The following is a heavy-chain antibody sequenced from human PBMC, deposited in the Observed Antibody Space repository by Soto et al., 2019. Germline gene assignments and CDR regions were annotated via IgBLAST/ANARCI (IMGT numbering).Heavy chain of an antibody. CDR2: LYYSGST. Sequence: QVQLQESGPGLVKPSQTLSLTCTVSGGSISSGDYYWSWIRQPPGKGLEWIGYLYYSGSTYYNPSLKSRVTISVDTSKIQLSVKLSSVTAVHTAVYSCARVTLITFVGSPLKYFDYWGQGTLVTVAS. CDR1: GGSISSGDYY. J-gene: IGHJ4*02. CDR3: ARVTLITFVGSPLKYFDY. D-gene: IGHD3-16*01. V-gene: IGHV4-30-4*01.